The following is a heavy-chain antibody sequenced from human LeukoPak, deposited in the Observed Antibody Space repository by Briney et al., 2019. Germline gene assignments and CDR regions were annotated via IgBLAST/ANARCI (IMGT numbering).Heavy chain of an antibody. J-gene: IGHJ4*02. CDR1: GFTFSDYY. CDR3: ARVALVVAYRRDPDFFDY. Sequence: GGSLRLSCAASGFTFSDYYMSWIRQAPGKGLEWVSYISSSGSTIYYADSVKGRFTVSRDSAKNSVHLQMNSLRAEDTAVYYCARVALVVAYRRDPDFFDYWGQGNLVTVSS. CDR2: ISSSGSTI. D-gene: IGHD2-15*01. V-gene: IGHV3-11*04.